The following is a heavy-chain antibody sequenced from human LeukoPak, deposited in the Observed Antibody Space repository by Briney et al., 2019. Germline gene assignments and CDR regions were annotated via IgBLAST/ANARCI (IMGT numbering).Heavy chain of an antibody. CDR3: ARAAVAAGSPPFDY. Sequence: PSETLSLTCTVSGGSIRSGGYYWSWMRQPPGNGLEWIGYIYHSGSTYYNPSLKSRVTISVDRSKNQFSLKLSSVTAADTAVYYCARAAVAAGSPPFDYWGQGTLVTVSS. CDR2: IYHSGST. CDR1: GGSIRSGGYY. D-gene: IGHD6-13*01. J-gene: IGHJ4*02. V-gene: IGHV4-30-2*01.